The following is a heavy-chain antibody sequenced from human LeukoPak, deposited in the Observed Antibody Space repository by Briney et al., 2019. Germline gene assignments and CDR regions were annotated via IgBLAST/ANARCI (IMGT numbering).Heavy chain of an antibody. CDR1: GYTFTSYG. V-gene: IGHV1-18*01. J-gene: IGHJ6*02. CDR3: ARAISTDILTGPPPYYYYYYGMDV. CDR2: ISAYNGNT. D-gene: IGHD3-9*01. Sequence: ASVKVSCKASGYTFTSYGISWVRQAPGQWLEWMGWISAYNGNTNYAQKLQGRVTMTTDTSTSTAYMELRSLRSDDTAVYYCARAISTDILTGPPPYYYYYYGMDVWGQGTTVTVSS.